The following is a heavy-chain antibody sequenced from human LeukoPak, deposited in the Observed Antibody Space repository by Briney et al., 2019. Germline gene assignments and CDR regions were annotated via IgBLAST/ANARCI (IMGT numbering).Heavy chain of an antibody. CDR3: ARHLYCSSTSCYPIDDY. Sequence: SETLSLTCTVSGGSISSYYWSWIRQPPGKGLEWIGSIYYSGSTYYNPSLTSRVTISVDTSKNQFSLKLSSVTAADTAVYYCARHLYCSSTSCYPIDDYWGQGTLVTVSS. D-gene: IGHD2-2*01. J-gene: IGHJ4*02. CDR1: GGSISSYY. CDR2: IYYSGST. V-gene: IGHV4-59*05.